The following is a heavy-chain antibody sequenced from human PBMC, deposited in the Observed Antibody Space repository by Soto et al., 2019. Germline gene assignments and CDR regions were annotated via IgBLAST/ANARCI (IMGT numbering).Heavy chain of an antibody. CDR3: ARNGYCSSTSCWYFDY. D-gene: IGHD2-2*01. Sequence: ASVKVSCKASGGTFSSYAISWVRQAPVQGLEWMGWIIPIFGTANYAQKFQGRVTITADESKSTAYMELSSLRSEDTAVYYCARNGYCSSTSCWYFDYWGQGTLVTVSS. J-gene: IGHJ4*02. CDR1: GGTFSSYA. V-gene: IGHV1-69*13. CDR2: IIPIFGTA.